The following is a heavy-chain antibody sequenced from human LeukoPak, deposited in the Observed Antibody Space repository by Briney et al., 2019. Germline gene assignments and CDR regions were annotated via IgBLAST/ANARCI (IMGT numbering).Heavy chain of an antibody. CDR2: IYHSGST. J-gene: IGHJ5*02. CDR3: ARHLLVGAAAGCMYNWFDP. D-gene: IGHD6-13*01. V-gene: IGHV4-38-2*01. CDR1: GYSLSSGYY. Sequence: SETLSLTCAVSGYSLSSGYYWGWIRQPPGKGLEWIGSIYHSGSTYYNPSLKSRVTISVDTSKNQFSLKLSSVTAADTAVYYCARHLLVGAAAGCMYNWFDPWGQGTLVTVSS.